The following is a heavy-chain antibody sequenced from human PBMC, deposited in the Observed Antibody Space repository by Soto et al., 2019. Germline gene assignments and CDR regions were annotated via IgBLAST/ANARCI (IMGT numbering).Heavy chain of an antibody. CDR3: ASRGYYGSGSYSGFDY. J-gene: IGHJ4*02. CDR1: GGSFSGYY. V-gene: IGHV4-34*01. CDR2: INHRGST. Sequence: QVQLQQWGAGLLKPSETLSLTCAVYGGSFSGYYWSWIRQPPGKGLEWIGEINHRGSTNYNPSLKSRVTISVDTSKNQFSLKLSSVTAADTAVYYCASRGYYGSGSYSGFDYWGQGTLVTVSS. D-gene: IGHD3-10*01.